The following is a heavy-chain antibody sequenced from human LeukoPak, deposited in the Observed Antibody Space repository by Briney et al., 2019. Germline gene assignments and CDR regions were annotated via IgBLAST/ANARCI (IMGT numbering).Heavy chain of an antibody. D-gene: IGHD5-24*01. V-gene: IGHV3-23*01. Sequence: PGRSLRLSCAASGFTFSSYGMHWVRQAPGKGLEWVSAISGSGGSTYYADSVKGRFTISRDNSKNTLYLQMNSLRAEDTAVYYCAKRREQMNFDYWGQGTLVTVSS. CDR3: AKRREQMNFDY. CDR1: GFTFSSYG. J-gene: IGHJ4*02. CDR2: ISGSGGST.